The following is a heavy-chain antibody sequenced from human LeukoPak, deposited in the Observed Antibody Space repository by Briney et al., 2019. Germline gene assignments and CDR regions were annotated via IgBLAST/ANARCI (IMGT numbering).Heavy chain of an antibody. J-gene: IGHJ5*02. D-gene: IGHD1-1*01. CDR1: GYTFTSYD. CDR3: AREARPNGYNWFDP. V-gene: IGHV1-8*01. Sequence: ASVKVSCKASGYTFTSYDINWVRQATGQGLEWMGRMNPNSGDTGYAQNFQGRVTMTRNTSINTAYMELSSLRSEDTAVYYCAREARPNGYNWFDPWGQGTLVTVSS. CDR2: MNPNSGDT.